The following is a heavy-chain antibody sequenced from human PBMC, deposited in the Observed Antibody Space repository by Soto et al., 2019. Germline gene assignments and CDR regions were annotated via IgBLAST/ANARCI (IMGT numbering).Heavy chain of an antibody. Sequence: QLQLQESGSGLVKPSQTLSLTCAVSGGSISSGGYSWSWIRQPPGKGLEWIGYIYHSGSTYYNPSPTSRVTISVDRSKNQFSLKLSSVTAADTAVYYCARTFGYGMDVWGQGTTVTVSS. CDR1: GGSISSGGYS. J-gene: IGHJ6*02. V-gene: IGHV4-30-2*01. CDR3: ARTFGYGMDV. D-gene: IGHD3-16*01. CDR2: IYHSGST.